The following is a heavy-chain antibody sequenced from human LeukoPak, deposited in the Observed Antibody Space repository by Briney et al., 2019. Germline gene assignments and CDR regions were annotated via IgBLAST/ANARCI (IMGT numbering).Heavy chain of an antibody. J-gene: IGHJ5*02. Sequence: KPSGTLSLTCAVSGGSISSSNWWSWVRQPPGKGLEWIGEIYHSGSTNYNPSLKSRVTISVDKSKNQFSLKLSSVTAADTAVYYCAGEGGHGGNSPWFDPWGQGTLVTVSS. D-gene: IGHD4-23*01. CDR1: GGSISSSNW. CDR2: IYHSGST. CDR3: AGEGGHGGNSPWFDP. V-gene: IGHV4-4*02.